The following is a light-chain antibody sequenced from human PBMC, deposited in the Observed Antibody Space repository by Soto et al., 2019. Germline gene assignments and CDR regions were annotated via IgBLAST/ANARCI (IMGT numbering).Light chain of an antibody. CDR3: SSEIVNNIVV. CDR1: SGDLGRHNY. CDR2: DVT. Sequence: QSALTQPASLSGSPGQSITISCTGSSGDLGRHNYVSWYQQHPGKAPKLMIYDVTYRPSGVSNRFSGSKSGNTASLTISGLQAEDEADYYCSSEIVNNIVVFGGGTKLTVL. J-gene: IGLJ2*01. V-gene: IGLV2-14*03.